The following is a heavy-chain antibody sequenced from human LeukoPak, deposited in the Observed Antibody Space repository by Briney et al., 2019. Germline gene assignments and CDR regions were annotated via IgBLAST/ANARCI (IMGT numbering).Heavy chain of an antibody. Sequence: SETLSLTCAVYGGSFSGYYWSWIRQSPGKGLEWIGEINRSGSTNYNPSLKSRVTISVDTSKNQFSLKLSSVTAADTAVYYCARGVRGYCSGGSCYRYYYYGMDVWGQGTTVTVSS. D-gene: IGHD2-15*01. J-gene: IGHJ6*02. CDR2: INRSGST. V-gene: IGHV4-34*01. CDR1: GGSFSGYY. CDR3: ARGVRGYCSGGSCYRYYYYGMDV.